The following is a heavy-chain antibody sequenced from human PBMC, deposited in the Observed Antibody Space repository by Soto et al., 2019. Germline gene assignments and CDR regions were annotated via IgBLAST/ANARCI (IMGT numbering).Heavy chain of an antibody. D-gene: IGHD2-2*01. Sequence: PGGSLRLSCAASGFTFSSYGMPWVRQAPGKGLEWVAVISYDGSSKYYADSVKGRFTISRDNSKNTLYLQMNSLRAEDTAVYYCAKHLVNVVPATNFDTCGQGTLVTASS. CDR1: GFTFSSYG. J-gene: IGHJ5*02. CDR3: AKHLVNVVPATNFDT. CDR2: ISYDGSSK. V-gene: IGHV3-30*18.